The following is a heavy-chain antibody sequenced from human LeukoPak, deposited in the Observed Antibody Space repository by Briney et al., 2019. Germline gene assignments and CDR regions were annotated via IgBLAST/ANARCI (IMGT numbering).Heavy chain of an antibody. CDR3: ARPPSSGYSSGWYAY. D-gene: IGHD6-19*01. J-gene: IGHJ4*02. Sequence: GGSLRLSCAASGFTFSTYSMNWVRQAPGKGLEWVSSISSRSSYIYYADSVRGRFTISRDNAKNSLYLQMNSLRAEDTAVYYCARPPSSGYSSGWYAYWGQGTLVTVSS. CDR2: ISSRSSYI. CDR1: GFTFSTYS. V-gene: IGHV3-21*01.